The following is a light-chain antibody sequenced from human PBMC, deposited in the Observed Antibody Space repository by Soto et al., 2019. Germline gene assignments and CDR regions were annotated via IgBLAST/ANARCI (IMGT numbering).Light chain of an antibody. CDR3: QSYDSSLSGSYV. J-gene: IGLJ1*01. V-gene: IGLV1-40*01. CDR2: NNN. CDR1: SSNIGAGYD. Sequence: QSVLTQPPSVSGAPGQRVTISCTGSSSNIGAGYDVHWYQRLPGTAPKVLIYNNNNRPSGVPDRFSGSKSGTSASLAITGLQAEDEADYYCQSYDSSLSGSYVFGTATKLTVL.